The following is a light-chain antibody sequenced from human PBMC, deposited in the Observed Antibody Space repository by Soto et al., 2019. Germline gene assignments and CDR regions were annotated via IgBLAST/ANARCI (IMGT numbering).Light chain of an antibody. V-gene: IGKV3-20*01. CDR2: GAS. CDR3: QQYATSTHT. CDR1: QSVSSSQ. Sequence: EIVLTQSPVTLSLSPGESATLSCRASQSVSSSQVAWYQQKPGQAPRLLIYGASSRATGIPDRFSGVGSETDFTLTINRLEPEDFAVYYCQQYATSTHTFGQGNKLEIK. J-gene: IGKJ2*01.